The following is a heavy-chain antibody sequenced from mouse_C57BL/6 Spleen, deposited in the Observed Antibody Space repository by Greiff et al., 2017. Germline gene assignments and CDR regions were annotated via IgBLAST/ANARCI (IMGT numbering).Heavy chain of an antibody. CDR2: IWRGGST. D-gene: IGHD2-1*01. CDR1: GFSLTSYG. Sequence: VQLQQSGPGLVQPSQCLSITCTVSGFSLTSYGVHWVRQSPGKGLEWLGVIWRGGSTDYNAAFMSRLSITKDNSKSQVFFKMNSLQADDTAIYYCAKEVYYGNYDAMDYWGQGTSVTVSS. CDR3: AKEVYYGNYDAMDY. V-gene: IGHV2-5*01. J-gene: IGHJ4*01.